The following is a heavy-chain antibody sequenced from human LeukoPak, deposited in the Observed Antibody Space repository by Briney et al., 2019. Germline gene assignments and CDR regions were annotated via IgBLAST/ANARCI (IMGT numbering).Heavy chain of an antibody. CDR3: ARTIGGGNYYYYYMDV. D-gene: IGHD3-16*01. Sequence: PSETLSLTCTVSGGSISSDYWSWIRQPPGKGLEWIGYLYYTGSTNYNPSLKSRVTISEDTSKNQFSLKLSSVTAADTAVYYCARTIGGGNYYYYYMDVWGKGTTVTVSS. CDR2: LYYTGST. CDR1: GGSISSDY. J-gene: IGHJ6*03. V-gene: IGHV4-59*01.